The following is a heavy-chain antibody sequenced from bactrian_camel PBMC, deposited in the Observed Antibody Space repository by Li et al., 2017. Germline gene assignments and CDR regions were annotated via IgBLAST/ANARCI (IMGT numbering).Heavy chain of an antibody. Sequence: VQLVESGGGSVQPGGSLQLSCTASKNIANIGSMAWFRQTPGKEREGVAGIDNDGSSDYLKSVRGRFTISRDNAQNTLILQMNSLKPEDTAMYSCAAVLKSGNCYGPSPDFLYRGRGTQVTVS. D-gene: IGHD2*01. V-gene: IGHV3S53*01. J-gene: IGHJ4*01. CDR1: KNIANIGS. CDR3: AAVLKSGNCYGPSPDFLY. CDR2: IDNDGSS.